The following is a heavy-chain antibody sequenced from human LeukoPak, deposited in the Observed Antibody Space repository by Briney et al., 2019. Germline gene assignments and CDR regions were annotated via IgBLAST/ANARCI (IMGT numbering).Heavy chain of an antibody. D-gene: IGHD3-3*01. J-gene: IGHJ6*02. V-gene: IGHV4-34*01. CDR2: INHSGST. CDR3: ARGPTTIFGVVIMSMDV. CDR1: GGSFSGYY. Sequence: SETLSLTCAVYGGSFSGYYWSWIRQPPGKGLEGMGEINHSGSTNYNPSLKSRVTISVDTSKNQFSLKLSSVTAADTAVYYCARGPTTIFGVVIMSMDVWGQGTTVTVSS.